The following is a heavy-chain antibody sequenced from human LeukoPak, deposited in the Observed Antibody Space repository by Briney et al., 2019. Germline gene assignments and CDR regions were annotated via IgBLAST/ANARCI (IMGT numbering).Heavy chain of an antibody. V-gene: IGHV1-2*02. D-gene: IGHD1-26*01. CDR1: GYTFTSYA. CDR3: ARERTQYSGSYGY. CDR2: INPNSGGT. J-gene: IGHJ4*02. Sequence: ASVKVSCKASGYTFTSYAMNWVRQAPGQGLEWMGWINPNSGGTNYAQKFQGRVTMTRDTSISTAYMEMSRLRSDDTAVYYCARERTQYSGSYGYWGQGTLVTVSS.